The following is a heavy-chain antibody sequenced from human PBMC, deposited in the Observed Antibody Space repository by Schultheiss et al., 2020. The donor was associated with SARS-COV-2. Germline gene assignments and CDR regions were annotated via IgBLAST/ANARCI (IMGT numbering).Heavy chain of an antibody. Sequence: SETLSLTCTVSGGSISSYYWSWIRQPPGKGLDCIGYIYYRGNTNYNPSLRSRVTISVDTSKNQFSLRLSSVTSADTAVYYCARVRTTYSSSCLDYWGQGTVVTVSS. J-gene: IGHJ4*02. CDR1: GGSISSYY. D-gene: IGHD6-13*01. V-gene: IGHV4-59*01. CDR2: IYYRGNT. CDR3: ARVRTTYSSSCLDY.